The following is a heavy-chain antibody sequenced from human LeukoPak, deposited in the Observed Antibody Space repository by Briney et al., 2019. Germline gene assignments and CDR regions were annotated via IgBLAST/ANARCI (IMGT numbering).Heavy chain of an antibody. Sequence: LSGGSLRLSCAASGFTFRSYTMSWVRQAPGKGLEWVSAISGSGGSTYYADSVKGRFTISRDNSKNTLYLQMNSLRAEDTAVYHCAKDLRTGLVVIGFDYWGQGTLVTVSS. J-gene: IGHJ4*02. D-gene: IGHD3-22*01. CDR1: GFTFRSYT. V-gene: IGHV3-23*01. CDR2: ISGSGGST. CDR3: AKDLRTGLVVIGFDY.